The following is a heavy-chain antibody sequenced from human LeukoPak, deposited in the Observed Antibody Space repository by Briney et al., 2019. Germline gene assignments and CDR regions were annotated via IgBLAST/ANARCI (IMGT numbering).Heavy chain of an antibody. CDR3: ARDDGSGSYLGYYYYYGMDV. Sequence: ASVKVSCKASGYTFTSYDINWVRQATGQGLEWMGWMNPNSGNTGYAQKFQGRVTMTRNTSISTAYMELSSLRSEDTAVYYCARDDGSGSYLGYYYYYGMDVWSQGTTVTVSS. CDR2: MNPNSGNT. CDR1: GYTFTSYD. D-gene: IGHD3-10*01. J-gene: IGHJ6*02. V-gene: IGHV1-8*01.